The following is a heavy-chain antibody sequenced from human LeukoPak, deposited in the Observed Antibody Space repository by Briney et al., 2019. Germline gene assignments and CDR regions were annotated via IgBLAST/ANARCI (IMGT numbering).Heavy chain of an antibody. CDR3: ARGKRRGTTGTTVARYYFDY. J-gene: IGHJ4*02. CDR2: INPSGSST. V-gene: IGHV1-46*01. D-gene: IGHD1-1*01. CDR1: GYTFTSYA. Sequence: ASVKVSCKASGYTFTSYAMNWVRQAPGQGLEWMGLINPSGSSTSYAQKFQGRVTMTRDMSTSTVYMELSSLRSEDTAVYYCARGKRRGTTGTTVARYYFDYWGQGTLVTVSS.